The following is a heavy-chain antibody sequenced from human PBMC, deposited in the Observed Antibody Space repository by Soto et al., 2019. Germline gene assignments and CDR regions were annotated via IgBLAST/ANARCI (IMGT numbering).Heavy chain of an antibody. Sequence: GPTLVNPTETLTLTCTFSGFSLTSPGMCVSWIRQPPGKALEWLALIERDDDDKYYSTSLKTRLTISKDTRKNQVVLTMANVDTEDTGNYSCAWSIRGHRRLNGMDGWGQAT. D-gene: IGHD1-20*01. CDR3: AWSIRGHRRLNGMDG. CDR2: IERDDDDK. V-gene: IGHV2-70*13. J-gene: IGHJ6*02. CDR1: GFSLTSPGMC.